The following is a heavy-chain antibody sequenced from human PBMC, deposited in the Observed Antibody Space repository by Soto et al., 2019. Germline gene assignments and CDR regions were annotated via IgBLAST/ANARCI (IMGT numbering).Heavy chain of an antibody. CDR1: GGTLSRFA. Sequence: GSVEVSCKASGGTLSRFAISWGGQAPGKGVWWMGWINPNSGGTNYAQKFQGWVTMTRDTSISTAYMELSRLRSDDTAVYYCARAGSAYSSSWYPYYYYGMDVWGQGTTVTVSS. CDR2: INPNSGGT. J-gene: IGHJ6*02. V-gene: IGHV1-2*04. D-gene: IGHD6-13*01. CDR3: ARAGSAYSSSWYPYYYYGMDV.